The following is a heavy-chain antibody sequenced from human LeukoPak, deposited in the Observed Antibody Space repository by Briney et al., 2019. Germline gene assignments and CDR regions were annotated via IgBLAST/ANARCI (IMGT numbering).Heavy chain of an antibody. CDR1: GFTFSSYG. J-gene: IGHJ4*02. V-gene: IGHV3-33*01. D-gene: IGHD1-26*01. CDR3: ASDFSGSYGTDY. Sequence: GGSLRLSCAASGFTFSSYGMHWVRQAPGKGLEWVAVIWYDGSNKYYADSVKGRFTISRGNSKNTLYLQMNSLRAEDTAVYYCASDFSGSYGTDYWGQGTLVTVSS. CDR2: IWYDGSNK.